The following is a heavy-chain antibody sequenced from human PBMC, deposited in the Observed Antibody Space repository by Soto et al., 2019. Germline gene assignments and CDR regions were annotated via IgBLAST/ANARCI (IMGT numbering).Heavy chain of an antibody. CDR3: ARGDSTDCSNGVCSFFYNHDMDV. CDR2: IIPIFGTA. V-gene: IGHV1-69*05. CDR1: GGTFSSYA. D-gene: IGHD2-8*01. Sequence: SLQVPCKASGGTFSSYAIIWVRQAPGQGLEWMGGIIPIFGTANYAQKFQGWVTMTTDTSISTASMELTRLTSDDTAIYYCARGDSTDCSNGVCSFFYNHDMDVWGQGTTVNVSS. J-gene: IGHJ6*02.